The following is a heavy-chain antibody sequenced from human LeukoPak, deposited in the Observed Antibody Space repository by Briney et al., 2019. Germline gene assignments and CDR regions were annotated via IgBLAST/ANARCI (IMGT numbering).Heavy chain of an antibody. Sequence: PSETLSLTCTVSGGSISSSSYYWGWIRQPPGMGLEWIGSIYYTGNTYYNASLKSQVSISIDTSKNQFSLKLTSVTAADTAVYYCARQTGSGLFILPGGQGTLVTVSS. CDR1: GGSISSSSYY. D-gene: IGHD3/OR15-3a*01. CDR3: ARQTGSGLFILP. V-gene: IGHV4-39*01. J-gene: IGHJ4*02. CDR2: IYYTGNT.